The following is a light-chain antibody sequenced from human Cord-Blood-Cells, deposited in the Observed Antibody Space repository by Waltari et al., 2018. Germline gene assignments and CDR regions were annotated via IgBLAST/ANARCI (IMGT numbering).Light chain of an antibody. V-gene: IGLV3-27*01. J-gene: IGLJ2*01. CDR3: YSAADNNGV. CDR2: KDS. CDR1: VLVKKY. Sequence: SYELTQPSSVSVSPGQTARLTCSGDVLVKKYARWFQQKPGQAPVLVIYKDSERPSGIPGRFSGSSSGTTVTLTISGAQVEDEADYYCYSAADNNGVFGGGTKLTVL.